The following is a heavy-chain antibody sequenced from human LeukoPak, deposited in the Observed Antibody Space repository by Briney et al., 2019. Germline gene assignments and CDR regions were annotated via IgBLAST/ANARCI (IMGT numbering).Heavy chain of an antibody. CDR3: ARVDPTGDGYNCFDS. J-gene: IGHJ4*02. CDR1: GFTFSTYW. V-gene: IGHV3-74*01. CDR2: INTDGSST. D-gene: IGHD5-24*01. Sequence: TGESLRLSCAASGFTFSTYWMHWVRHAPGKGLLWVARINTDGSSTLYADSVKGRFTISRDNAKSTLYLQMDSLRPEDTAVYYCARVDPTGDGYNCFDSWGQGTLVTVSS.